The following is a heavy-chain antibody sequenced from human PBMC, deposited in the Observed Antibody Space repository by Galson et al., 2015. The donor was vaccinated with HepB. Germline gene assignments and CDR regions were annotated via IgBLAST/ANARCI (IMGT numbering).Heavy chain of an antibody. CDR1: GGTFSSYA. V-gene: IGHV1-69*04. D-gene: IGHD1-1*01. CDR3: ARDRRFMGTTGTKDVWGRFDP. Sequence: SVKVSCKASGGTFSSYAISWVRQAPGQGLEWMGRIIPILGIANYAQKFQGRVTITADKSTSTAYMELSSLRSEDTAVYYCARDRRFMGTTGTKDVWGRFDPWGQGTLVTVSS. J-gene: IGHJ5*02. CDR2: IIPILGIA.